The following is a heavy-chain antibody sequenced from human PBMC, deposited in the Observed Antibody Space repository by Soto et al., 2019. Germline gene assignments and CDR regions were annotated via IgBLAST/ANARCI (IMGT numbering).Heavy chain of an antibody. V-gene: IGHV4-34*01. CDR1: GGSFSGYY. D-gene: IGHD3-10*01. J-gene: IGHJ6*02. Sequence: QVQLQQWGAGLLKPSETLSLTCAVYGGSFSGYYWSWIRQPPGKGLEWIGEINHSGSTNYNPSLKSRVTISVDTSKNQFSLKLSSVTAADTAVYYCARGRGPHYYYYGMDVWGQGTTVTVSS. CDR3: ARGRGPHYYYYGMDV. CDR2: INHSGST.